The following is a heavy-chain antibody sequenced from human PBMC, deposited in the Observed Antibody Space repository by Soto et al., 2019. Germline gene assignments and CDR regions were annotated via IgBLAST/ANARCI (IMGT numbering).Heavy chain of an antibody. CDR3: AGEDPPRLYDILTGYSSPRYYYYYMDV. CDR1: GYTFTSYA. V-gene: IGHV1-3*01. CDR2: INAGNGNT. Sequence: ASVKVSCKASGYTFTSYAMHWVRQAPGQRLEWMGWINAGNGNTKYSQKFQGRVTITRDTSASTAYMELSSLRSEDTAVYYCAGEDPPRLYDILTGYSSPRYYYYYMDVWGKGTTVTVSS. J-gene: IGHJ6*03. D-gene: IGHD3-9*01.